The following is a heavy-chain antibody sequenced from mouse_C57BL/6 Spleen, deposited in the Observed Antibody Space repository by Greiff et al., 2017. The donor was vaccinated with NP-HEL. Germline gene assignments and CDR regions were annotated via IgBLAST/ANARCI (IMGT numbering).Heavy chain of an antibody. Sequence: QVQLKESGAELVKPGASVKMSCKASGYTFTTYPIEWMKQNHGKSLEWIGNFHPYNDDTKYNEKFKGKATLTVEKSSSTVYLELSRLTSDDSAVYYCARGALWFPAMDYWGQGTSVTVSS. CDR1: GYTFTTYP. D-gene: IGHD2-2*01. J-gene: IGHJ4*01. CDR3: ARGALWFPAMDY. V-gene: IGHV1-47*01. CDR2: FHPYNDDT.